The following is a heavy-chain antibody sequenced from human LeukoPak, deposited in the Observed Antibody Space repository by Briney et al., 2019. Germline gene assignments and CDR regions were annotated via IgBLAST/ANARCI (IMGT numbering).Heavy chain of an antibody. CDR2: IWYDGSNK. V-gene: IGHV3-33*01. CDR1: GFTFSSYG. CDR3: ARGRGVVPAAFNWFDP. D-gene: IGHD2-2*01. Sequence: GRSLRLSCAASGFTFSSYGMRWVRQAPGKGLEWVAVIWYDGSNKYYADSVKGRFTISRDNSKNTLYLQMNSLRAEDTAVYYCARGRGVVPAAFNWFDPWGQGTLVTVSS. J-gene: IGHJ5*02.